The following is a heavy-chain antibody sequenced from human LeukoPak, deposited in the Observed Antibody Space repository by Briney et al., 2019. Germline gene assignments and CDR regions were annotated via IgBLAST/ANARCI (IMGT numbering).Heavy chain of an antibody. CDR2: ILKDGSTT. J-gene: IGHJ4*02. Sequence: GGSLRLSCAASGFTFSSYGMHWVRQAPGKGLEWVAVILKDGSTTYYVDSVKGRLTISRDNPKNTLYLQMNSLRAEDTAVYYCAKWSLTTWGYFDYWGQGTLVTVSS. D-gene: IGHD1-14*01. CDR1: GFTFSSYG. V-gene: IGHV3-30*18. CDR3: AKWSLTTWGYFDY.